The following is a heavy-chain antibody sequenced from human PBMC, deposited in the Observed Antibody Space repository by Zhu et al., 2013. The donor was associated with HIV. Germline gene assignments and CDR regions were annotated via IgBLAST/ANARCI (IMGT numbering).Heavy chain of an antibody. D-gene: IGHD3-10*01. CDR1: GVKVKYHA. J-gene: IGHJ3*01. Sequence: QVQLMQSGPEVKRPGSSVRVSCQASGVKVKYHAISWIRQALGQGLEWLGSILPALASTKYGRSLQGRVIMTTDTSTRAAYLELGSLRSDDSAVYYCARVRSLSGAFDLWGQGTMVTVSS. CDR2: ILPALAST. CDR3: ARVRSLSGAFDL. V-gene: IGHV1-69*09.